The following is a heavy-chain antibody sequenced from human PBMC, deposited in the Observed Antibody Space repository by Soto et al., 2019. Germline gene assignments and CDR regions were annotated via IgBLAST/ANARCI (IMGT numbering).Heavy chain of an antibody. CDR1: GGSISSGDYY. CDR3: ARDGRDWFDP. J-gene: IGHJ5*02. V-gene: IGHV4-30-4*01. Sequence: QVQLQESGPGLVKPSQTLFLTCTVSGGSISSGDYYWSWIRQPPGKGLEWLVYTDYSGSTYYNPSLKRRVTISGDESKNQFSLKLSSVTAADTAGYYGARDGRDWFDPWGQGTLVTFSS. CDR2: TDYSGST.